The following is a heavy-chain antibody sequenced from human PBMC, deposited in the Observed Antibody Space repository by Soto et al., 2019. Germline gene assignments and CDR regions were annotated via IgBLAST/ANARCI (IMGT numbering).Heavy chain of an antibody. CDR3: ASHARREPTAPGYFDS. Sequence: SETLSLTCIVSGASISSRANYWGWIRQAPGRGLEWIETVDYSGRAYYNPSLKGRVTISVDTSKNQFSLNLNSVTAADTAVYFCASHARREPTAPGYFDSWGQGILVTVSS. CDR1: GASISSRANY. D-gene: IGHD1-1*01. CDR2: VDYSGRA. V-gene: IGHV4-39*01. J-gene: IGHJ4*02.